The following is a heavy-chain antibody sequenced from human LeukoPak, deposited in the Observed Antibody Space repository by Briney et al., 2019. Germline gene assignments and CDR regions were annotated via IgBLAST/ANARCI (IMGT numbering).Heavy chain of an antibody. CDR3: AKSLGYDYVWGSYRSPPYYFDY. CDR1: GFTFSSYA. J-gene: IGHJ4*02. CDR2: ISYDGSNK. Sequence: GGSLRLSCAASGFTFSSYAMHWVRQAPGKGLEWVAVISYDGSNKYYADSVKGRFTISRDNSKNTLYLQMNSLRAEDTAVYYCAKSLGYDYVWGSYRSPPYYFDYWGQGTLVTVSS. D-gene: IGHD3-16*02. V-gene: IGHV3-30-3*02.